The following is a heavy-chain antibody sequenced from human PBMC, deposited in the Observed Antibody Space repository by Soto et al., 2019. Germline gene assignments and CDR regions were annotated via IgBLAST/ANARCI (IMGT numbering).Heavy chain of an antibody. CDR3: ARSEMTYNWND. V-gene: IGHV3-23*01. CDR1: GFTFRGDA. J-gene: IGHJ4*02. D-gene: IGHD1-20*01. Sequence: EVQLLESGGDLVQPGGSLRLACAASGFTFRGDAMSWVRQAPGKGLEWVSSISGSGEMTHYAESVKGRFSISRDNSKNTLHLQMESLRAEDTAVYYCARSEMTYNWNDWGQGTLVTVSS. CDR2: ISGSGEMT.